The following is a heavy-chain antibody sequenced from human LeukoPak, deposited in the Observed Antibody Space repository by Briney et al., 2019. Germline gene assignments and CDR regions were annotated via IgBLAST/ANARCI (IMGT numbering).Heavy chain of an antibody. J-gene: IGHJ4*02. CDR3: ATGYDFWSGYPPLEY. CDR1: GYTLTELS. V-gene: IGHV1-24*01. D-gene: IGHD3-3*01. Sequence: ASVKVSCKVSGYTLTELSMHWVRQAPGKGLEWMGGFDPEDGETIYAQKFQGRVTMTEDTSTDTAYMELSSLRSEDTAVYYCATGYDFWSGYPPLEYWGQGTLVTVSS. CDR2: FDPEDGET.